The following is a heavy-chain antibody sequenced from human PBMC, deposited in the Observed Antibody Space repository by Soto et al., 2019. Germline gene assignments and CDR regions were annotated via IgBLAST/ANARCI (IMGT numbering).Heavy chain of an antibody. CDR1: GGSISSSSYY. CDR2: IYYSGRT. Sequence: SETLSLTCTVSGGSISSSSYYWGWIRQPPGKGLEWIGSIYYSGRTYYNPSLKSRVTISVDTSKNQFSLKLSSVTAADTAVYYCASDDMVRGVVIDPWGQGTLVTVSS. D-gene: IGHD3-10*01. J-gene: IGHJ5*02. CDR3: ASDDMVRGVVIDP. V-gene: IGHV4-39*01.